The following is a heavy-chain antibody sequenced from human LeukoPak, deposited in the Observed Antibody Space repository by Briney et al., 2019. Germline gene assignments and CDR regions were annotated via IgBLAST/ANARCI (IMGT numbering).Heavy chain of an antibody. Sequence: ASVKVSCKASGYTFTGYYMHWVRQAPGQGLEWMGRINPNSGGTNYAQKFQGRVTMTRDTSISTAYMELSRLRSDDTAVYYCARGLSISSDGWFDPWGQGTLVTVSS. CDR3: ARGLSISSDGWFDP. CDR1: GYTFTGYY. V-gene: IGHV1-2*02. D-gene: IGHD6-6*01. CDR2: INPNSGGT. J-gene: IGHJ5*02.